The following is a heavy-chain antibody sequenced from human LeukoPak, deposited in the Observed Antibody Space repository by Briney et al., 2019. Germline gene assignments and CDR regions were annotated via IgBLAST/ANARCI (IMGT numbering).Heavy chain of an antibody. J-gene: IGHJ4*02. CDR2: IYYSGTT. Sequence: PSETLSPTCTVSGGSISSYYWSWIRQPPGKGLEWIGYIYYSGTTNYNPSLKSRVTISVDTSKSQFSLKLNSVTAADTAVYYCARSGGYSSPQNYWGQGTLVTVSS. CDR3: ARSGGYSSPQNY. D-gene: IGHD6-19*01. CDR1: GGSISSYY. V-gene: IGHV4-59*01.